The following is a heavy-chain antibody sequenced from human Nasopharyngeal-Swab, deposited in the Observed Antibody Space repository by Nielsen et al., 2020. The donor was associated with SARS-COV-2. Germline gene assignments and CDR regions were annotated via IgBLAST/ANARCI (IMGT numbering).Heavy chain of an antibody. J-gene: IGHJ6*02. Sequence: GESLKIFCAASGFTFSDYYMSWIRQAPGKGLEWVSYISSSGSTIYYADSVKGRFTISRDNAKNSLYLQMNSLRAEDTAVYYCARSSIAAREYYYGMDVWGQGTTVTVPS. V-gene: IGHV3-11*01. CDR2: ISSSGSTI. CDR1: GFTFSDYY. D-gene: IGHD6-6*01. CDR3: ARSSIAAREYYYGMDV.